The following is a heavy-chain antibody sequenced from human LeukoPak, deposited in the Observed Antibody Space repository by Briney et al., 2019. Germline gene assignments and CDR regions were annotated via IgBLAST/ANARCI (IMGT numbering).Heavy chain of an antibody. V-gene: IGHV3-23*01. Sequence: PGGSLRLSCAASGFTFSNYGMNWVRQAPGKGLEWVSGSASTGRTYYADSVKGRFTIYRDNSKNTLYLQMNSLRAEDTAVYYCARRPYKYYDILSGSYRSEFEYWGQGTLVTVSS. CDR3: ARRPYKYYDILSGSYRSEFEY. J-gene: IGHJ4*02. D-gene: IGHD3-9*01. CDR2: SASTGRT. CDR1: GFTFSNYG.